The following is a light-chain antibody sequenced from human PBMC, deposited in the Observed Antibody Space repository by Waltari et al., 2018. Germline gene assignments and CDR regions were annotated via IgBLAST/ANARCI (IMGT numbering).Light chain of an antibody. CDR1: RNIAAY. Sequence: DIQMTQSPSPLSASIGDRVTITCRASRNIAAYLNWYQQKPGRAPKLLIYAASTLQRGVPSRFSASRSGADFTLTLTSLQPDDFATYYCQQSFETPYTFGQGTKLEI. CDR2: AAS. V-gene: IGKV1-39*01. CDR3: QQSFETPYT. J-gene: IGKJ2*01.